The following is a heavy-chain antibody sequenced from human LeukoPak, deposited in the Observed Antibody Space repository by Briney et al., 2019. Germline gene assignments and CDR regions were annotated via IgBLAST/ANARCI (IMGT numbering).Heavy chain of an antibody. CDR1: GYSISSGYY. CDR3: ARQIVAAINWLDP. V-gene: IGHV4-38-2*01. D-gene: IGHD2-15*01. J-gene: IGHJ5*02. CDR2: IYHSGST. Sequence: SETLSLTCAVSGYSISSGYYWGWIRQPPGKGLEWIGSIYHSGSTYYNPSLKSRVTILVDTSKNQFSLKLSSVTAADTAVYYCARQIVAAINWLDPWGQGTLVTFFS.